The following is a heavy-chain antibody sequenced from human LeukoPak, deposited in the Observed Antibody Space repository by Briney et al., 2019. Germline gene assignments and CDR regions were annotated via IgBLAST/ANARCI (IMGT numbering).Heavy chain of an antibody. CDR2: MNPNSGNT. D-gene: IGHD5-18*01. V-gene: IGHV1-8*01. J-gene: IGHJ5*02. CDR1: GYTFTSYD. CDR3: ARDGDVDTAMVTNWFGP. Sequence: ASVKVSCKASGYTFTSYDINWVRQATGQGLEWMGWMNPNSGNTGYAQKFQGRVTITRDTSASTAYMELSSLRSEDTAVYYCARDGDVDTAMVTNWFGPWGQGTLVTVSS.